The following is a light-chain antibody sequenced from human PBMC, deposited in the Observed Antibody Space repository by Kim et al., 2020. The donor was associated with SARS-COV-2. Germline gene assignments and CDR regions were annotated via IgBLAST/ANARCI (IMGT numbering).Light chain of an antibody. J-gene: IGKJ4*01. V-gene: IGKV3-15*01. CDR3: QQYHNWPPVT. Sequence: PGDRATLSCRASKSLTSNYLAWYQQKPGQPPRLLIYGASTRAAGVPVRFSGSGSGTDFTLTISSLQSEDFAIYFCQQYHNWPPVTFGGGTKVDIK. CDR2: GAS. CDR1: KSLTSNY.